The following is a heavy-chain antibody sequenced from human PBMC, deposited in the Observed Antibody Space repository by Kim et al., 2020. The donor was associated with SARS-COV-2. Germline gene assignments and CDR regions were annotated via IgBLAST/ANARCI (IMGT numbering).Heavy chain of an antibody. CDR3: ARAEARSRCSGGSCGWGGMDV. V-gene: IGHV1-3*01. CDR1: GYTFTSYA. Sequence: ASVKVSCKASGYTFTSYAMHWVRQAPGQRLEWMGWINAGNGNTKYSQKFQGRVTITRDTSASTAYMELSSLRSEDTAVYYCARAEARSRCSGGSCGWGGMDVWGQGTTVTVSS. J-gene: IGHJ6*02. CDR2: INAGNGNT. D-gene: IGHD2-15*01.